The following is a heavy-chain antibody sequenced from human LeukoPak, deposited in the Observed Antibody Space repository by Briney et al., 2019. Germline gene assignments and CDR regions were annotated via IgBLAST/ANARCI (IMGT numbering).Heavy chain of an antibody. CDR3: ARDGYSFGHDFDY. CDR1: GFTFDDYA. J-gene: IGHJ4*02. V-gene: IGHV3-9*01. Sequence: GGSLRLSCAASGFTFDDYAMHWVRQAPGKGLEWVSGISWDSGSRGYVDSVKGRFTISRDNTKNSLYLQMNSLRHEDTAVYFCARDGYSFGHDFDYWGQGTLVTVSS. CDR2: ISWDSGSR. D-gene: IGHD5-18*01.